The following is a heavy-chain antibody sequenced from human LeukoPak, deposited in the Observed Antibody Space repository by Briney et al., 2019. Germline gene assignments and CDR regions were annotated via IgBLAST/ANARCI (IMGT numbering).Heavy chain of an antibody. CDR1: GFTFSNYW. V-gene: IGHV3-7*03. CDR2: INRDGIER. J-gene: IGHJ6*02. CDR3: ARRNAMDV. Sequence: GGSLRLSCAASGFTFSNYWMTWVRQAPGKGLEWVANINRDGIERYYVDSVRGRFTISRDDAKSSLYLQMNSLRAEDTAVYYCARRNAMDVWGQGTTVIVFS.